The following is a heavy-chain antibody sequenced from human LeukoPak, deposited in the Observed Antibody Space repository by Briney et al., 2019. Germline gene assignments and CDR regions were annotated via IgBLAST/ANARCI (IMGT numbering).Heavy chain of an antibody. D-gene: IGHD2-15*01. J-gene: IGHJ3*01. CDR3: ARDGGFDV. CDR1: GYTFTDYY. CDR2: INPNSGDT. Sequence: ASVKVSCKASGYTFTDYYMHWVRQAPGQGLEWMGWINPNSGDTNSAQKFQGRVTMTSDTSISSVYMELSRLRSDDTAVYYCARDGGFDVWGQGTMVTVSS. V-gene: IGHV1-2*02.